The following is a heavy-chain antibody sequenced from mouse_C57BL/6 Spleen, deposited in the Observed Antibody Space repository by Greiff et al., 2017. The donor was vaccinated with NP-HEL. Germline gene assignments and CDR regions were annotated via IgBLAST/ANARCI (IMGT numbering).Heavy chain of an antibody. D-gene: IGHD1-1*01. CDR3: AREIILLRSGYFDV. CDR1: GYTFTSYW. CDR2: INPSNGGT. V-gene: IGHV1-53*01. Sequence: QVHVKQPGTELVKPGASVKLSCKASGYTFTSYWMHWVKQRPGQGLEWIGNINPSNGGTNYNEKFKSKATLTVDKSSSTAYMQLSSLTSEDSAVYYCAREIILLRSGYFDVWGTGTTVTVSS. J-gene: IGHJ1*03.